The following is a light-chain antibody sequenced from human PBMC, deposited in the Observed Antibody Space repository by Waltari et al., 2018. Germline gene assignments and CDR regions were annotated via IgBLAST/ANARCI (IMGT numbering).Light chain of an antibody. V-gene: IGKV1-6*01. CDR1: QGIRND. CDR3: LQDYSYPRT. CDR2: TAP. J-gene: IGKJ1*01. Sequence: AIQMTQSPSSLSASVADRVTITCRASQGIRNDLGWYQQKPGDAPKLLIYTAPTLQSGVPSRFSGSGSGTDFTLTITSLQPEDFATYFCLQDYSYPRTFGQGTKVEIK.